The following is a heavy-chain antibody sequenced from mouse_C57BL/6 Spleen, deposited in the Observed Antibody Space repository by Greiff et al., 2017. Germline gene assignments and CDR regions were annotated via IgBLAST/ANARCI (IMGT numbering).Heavy chain of an antibody. V-gene: IGHV1-69*01. J-gene: IGHJ4*01. Sequence: QVQLQQPGAELVMPGASVKLSCKASGYTFTSYWMHWVKQRPGQGLEWIGEIDPSDSYTNYNQKFKGKSTLTVDKSSSTAYMQLSSLTSEDSAVYYCARSDAMDYWGQGTSVTGSS. CDR2: IDPSDSYT. CDR3: ARSDAMDY. CDR1: GYTFTSYW.